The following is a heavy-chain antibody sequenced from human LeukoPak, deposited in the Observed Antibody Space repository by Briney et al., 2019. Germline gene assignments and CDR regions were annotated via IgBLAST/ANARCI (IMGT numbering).Heavy chain of an antibody. CDR3: ARREYDTSGYRH. CDR1: GGSISSYY. CDR2: IYYSGST. Sequence: SETLSLTCTVSGGSISSYYRSWVRQPPGKGLEWIGYIYYSGSTNYNPSLKSRVTISVDTSKNQFSLKLSSVTAADTAVYYCARREYDTSGYRHWGQGTLVTVSS. D-gene: IGHD3-22*01. V-gene: IGHV4-59*08. J-gene: IGHJ4*02.